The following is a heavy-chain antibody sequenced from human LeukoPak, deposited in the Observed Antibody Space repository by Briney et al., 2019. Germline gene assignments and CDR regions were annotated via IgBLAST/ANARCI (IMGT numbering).Heavy chain of an antibody. D-gene: IGHD1-20*01. CDR2: VSGTGFTT. V-gene: IGHV3-23*01. CDR1: GLTLTTNP. J-gene: IGHJ4*02. Sequence: LTGGSLRPSGVALGLTLTTNPMSWVRKAPGKGLEWVSSVSGTGFTTHYADSVKGRFTISRDTSKNILYLEMSSLSAEDTAVYYYAKDGYNWIPFDDWGQGTLVAVSS. CDR3: AKDGYNWIPFDD.